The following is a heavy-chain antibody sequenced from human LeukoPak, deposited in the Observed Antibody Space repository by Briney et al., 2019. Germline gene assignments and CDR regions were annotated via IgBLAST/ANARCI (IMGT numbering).Heavy chain of an antibody. CDR1: GGSISSSSYY. J-gene: IGHJ4*02. CDR3: ARHAGYDFWSGYYRPYYFDY. D-gene: IGHD3-3*01. CDR2: IYYSGST. Sequence: SETLSLTCTVSGGSISSSSYYWGWIRQPPGKGLEWIGSIYYSGSTYYNPSLKSRVTISVDTSKNQFSPKLSSVTAADTAVYYCARHAGYDFWSGYYRPYYFDYWGQGTLVTVSS. V-gene: IGHV4-39*01.